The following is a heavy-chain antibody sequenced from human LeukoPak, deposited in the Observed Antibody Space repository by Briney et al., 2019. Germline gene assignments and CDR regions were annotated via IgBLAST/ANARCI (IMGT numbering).Heavy chain of an antibody. V-gene: IGHV4-59*01. CDR3: ARNTYYYDSSGLSFDY. CDR1: GGSISSYH. D-gene: IGHD3-22*01. Sequence: SEILSLTCTVSGGSISSYHWSWIRQPPGKGLEWIGYIYYSGSTNYNPSLKSRVTISVDTSKNQFSLKLSSVTAADTAVYYCARNTYYYDSSGLSFDYWGQGTLVTVSS. CDR2: IYYSGST. J-gene: IGHJ4*02.